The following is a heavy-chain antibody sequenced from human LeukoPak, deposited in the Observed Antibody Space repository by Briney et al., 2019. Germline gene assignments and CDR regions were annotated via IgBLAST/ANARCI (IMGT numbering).Heavy chain of an antibody. CDR2: INPSGGGSST. V-gene: IGHV1-46*01. Sequence: ASVKVSCKASGYSFTSYYIHWVRQAPGQGLEWMAMINPSGGGSSTTYAQKFQGTLTLTRDMSTSTVYMELSRLRSDDTAVYYCARGFPLAVAGTMDIDYWGQGTLVTVSS. CDR3: ARGFPLAVAGTMDIDY. J-gene: IGHJ4*02. CDR1: GYSFTSYY. D-gene: IGHD6-19*01.